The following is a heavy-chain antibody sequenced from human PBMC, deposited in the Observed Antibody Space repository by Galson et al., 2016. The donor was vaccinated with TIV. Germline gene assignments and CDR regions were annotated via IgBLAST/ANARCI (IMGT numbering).Heavy chain of an antibody. V-gene: IGHV3-23*01. CDR3: AKTGDGYSSSWFPIYFDH. CDR1: GFTFSNYA. J-gene: IGHJ4*02. CDR2: ISGDGSTS. Sequence: LRLSCAASGFTFSNYAMSWVRQAPGKGLEWVSVISGDGSTSYYADSVKGRFTISRDNSKNTLYLQINSLRDEDTAVYYCAKTGDGYSSSWFPIYFDHWGQGTLVTVSS. D-gene: IGHD6-13*01.